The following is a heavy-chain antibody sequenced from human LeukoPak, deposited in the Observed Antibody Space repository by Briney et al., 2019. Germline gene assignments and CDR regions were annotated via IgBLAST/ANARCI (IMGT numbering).Heavy chain of an antibody. J-gene: IGHJ4*02. Sequence: GRSLRLSCAASGFTFSDYAMHWVRQAPGKGLEWVAVISNDGSNKYYADSVKGRFTISRDNSKNTLYLQMNSLRAEDTAVYYCAKERTIAARPPFDYWGQGTLVTVSS. CDR2: ISNDGSNK. V-gene: IGHV3-30*07. CDR1: GFTFSDYA. CDR3: AKERTIAARPPFDY. D-gene: IGHD6-6*01.